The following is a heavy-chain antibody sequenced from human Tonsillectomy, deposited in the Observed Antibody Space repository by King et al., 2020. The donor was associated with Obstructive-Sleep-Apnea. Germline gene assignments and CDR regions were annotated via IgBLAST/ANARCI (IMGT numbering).Heavy chain of an antibody. CDR1: GASISSSSYY. CDR2: IYYSGST. Sequence: QLQESGPGLVKSSETLSLTCNVSGASISSSSYYWGWIRQPPGKGLEWIGSIYYSGSTSYNPSLKSRVTISVDTSRTRFSLKLSSVTAADAAVDYCAGVYSXTTCYDYWGQGXLVTVSS. CDR3: AGVYSXTTCYDY. J-gene: IGHJ4*02. D-gene: IGHD2-2*01. V-gene: IGHV4-39*07.